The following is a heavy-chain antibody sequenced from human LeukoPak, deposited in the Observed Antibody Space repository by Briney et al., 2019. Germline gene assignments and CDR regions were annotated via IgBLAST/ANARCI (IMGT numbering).Heavy chain of an antibody. Sequence: PSETLSLTCSVSGGSISSSSSYWGWIRQPPGKGLGWIGYIYYSGSTNYNPSLKSRVTISVDTSKNQFSLKLSSVTAADTAVYYCARDYPLDYWGQGTLVTVSS. V-gene: IGHV4-61*05. CDR3: ARDYPLDY. J-gene: IGHJ4*02. CDR1: GGSISSSSSY. D-gene: IGHD4-11*01. CDR2: IYYSGST.